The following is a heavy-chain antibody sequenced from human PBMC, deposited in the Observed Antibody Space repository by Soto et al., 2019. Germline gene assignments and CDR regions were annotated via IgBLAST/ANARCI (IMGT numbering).Heavy chain of an antibody. CDR2: IYYSGST. CDR3: AGHEYSSSSDYYYYYYMDA. Sequence: PSETLSLTCTVSGGSISSSSYYWGWIRQPPGKGLEWIGSIYYSGSTYYNPSLKSRVTISVDTSKNQFSLKLSSVTAADTAVYYCAGHEYSSSSDYYYYYYMDAWGKGTTVTVSS. D-gene: IGHD6-6*01. V-gene: IGHV4-39*01. J-gene: IGHJ6*03. CDR1: GGSISSSSYY.